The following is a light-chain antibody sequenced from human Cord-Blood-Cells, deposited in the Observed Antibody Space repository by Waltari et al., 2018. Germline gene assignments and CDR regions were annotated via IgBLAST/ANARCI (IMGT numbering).Light chain of an antibody. V-gene: IGLV1-47*01. CDR2: RNN. CDR3: AAWDDSLSGVV. J-gene: IGLJ2*01. Sequence: QSVLTPPPSASGTPGQRVTISCSGSSSNIGSNYVYWYQQLPGTAPKLLISRNNQRPSGVPDRFSGSKSGTSASLAISGLRSEDEADYYCAAWDDSLSGVVFGGGTKLTVL. CDR1: SSNIGSNY.